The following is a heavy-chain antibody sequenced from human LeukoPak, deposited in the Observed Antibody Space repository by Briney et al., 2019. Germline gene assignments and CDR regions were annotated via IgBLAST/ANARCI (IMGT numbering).Heavy chain of an antibody. CDR1: GFTFSSYG. CDR2: IWYDGSNK. V-gene: IGHV3-33*01. Sequence: GGSLRLSCAASGFTFSSYGMHWVRQAPGKGLEWVAVIWYDGSNKYYADSVKGRFTISRDNSKNTLYLQMNSLRAEDTAVHYCAREVAGRAFDIWGQGTMVTVSS. D-gene: IGHD6-19*01. J-gene: IGHJ3*02. CDR3: AREVAGRAFDI.